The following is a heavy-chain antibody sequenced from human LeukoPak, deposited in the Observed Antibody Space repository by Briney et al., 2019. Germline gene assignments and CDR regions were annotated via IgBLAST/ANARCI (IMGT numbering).Heavy chain of an antibody. D-gene: IGHD1-26*01. J-gene: IGHJ4*02. CDR1: GFTFNTFW. CDR3: AGPIVGATSPFDY. V-gene: IGHV3-7*01. Sequence: QPGGSLRLSCAASGFTFNTFWMSWVRQAPGKGLEWVANIKGDGSEKYYVDSVKGRFTISRDNAKNSLYLQMNSLRAEDTAVYYCAGPIVGATSPFDYWGQGTLVTVSS. CDR2: IKGDGSEK.